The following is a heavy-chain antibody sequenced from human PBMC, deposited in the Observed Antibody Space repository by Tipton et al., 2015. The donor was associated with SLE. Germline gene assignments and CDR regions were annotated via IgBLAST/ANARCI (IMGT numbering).Heavy chain of an antibody. CDR2: IYPGDSDT. CDR1: GYSFTSYW. J-gene: IGHJ3*02. CDR3: ARHGLYYDSSGYHGDAFDI. Sequence: VQLVQSGAEVKKPXESLKISCKGSGYSFTSYWIGWVRQVPGKGLEWMGIIYPGDSDTRYSPSFQGQVTISADKSISTAYLQWSSLKASDTAMYYCARHGLYYDSSGYHGDAFDIWVQGTMVTVSS. D-gene: IGHD3-22*01. V-gene: IGHV5-51*01.